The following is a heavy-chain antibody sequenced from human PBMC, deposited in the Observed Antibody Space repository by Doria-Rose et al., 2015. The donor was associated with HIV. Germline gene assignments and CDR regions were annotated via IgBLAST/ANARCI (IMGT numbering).Heavy chain of an antibody. D-gene: IGHD3-9*01. CDR1: GYTFTTYH. J-gene: IGHJ3*01. Sequence: QVQLGQSGADLAKPGASVKLSCKASGYTFTTYHMYWVKQRPGQGLEWIGEINPSNGGTNFNEKFKNKATLTVDTSSSTAYMQLSSLTSEDSAVYYCTRSKYVDCGWFAYWGQGTRVTV. V-gene: IGHV1-2*02. CDR2: INPSNGGT. CDR3: TRSKYVDCGWFAY.